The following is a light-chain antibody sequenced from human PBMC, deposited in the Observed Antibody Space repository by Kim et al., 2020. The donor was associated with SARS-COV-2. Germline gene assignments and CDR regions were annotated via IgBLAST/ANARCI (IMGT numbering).Light chain of an antibody. Sequence: QSALTQPRSVSGSPGQSVTISCTGSSFDIGGYNYVSWYQQHPGKAPKLLIFAVTKRPSGVPDRFSGSKSDNTASLTVSGLQAEDEADYYCCSFAGTYNFYVFGSGTKVTVL. CDR2: AVT. CDR3: CSFAGTYNFYV. J-gene: IGLJ1*01. V-gene: IGLV2-11*01. CDR1: SFDIGGYNY.